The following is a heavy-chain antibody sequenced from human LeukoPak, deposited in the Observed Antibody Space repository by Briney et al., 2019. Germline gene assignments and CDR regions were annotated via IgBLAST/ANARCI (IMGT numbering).Heavy chain of an antibody. V-gene: IGHV3-23*01. D-gene: IGHD3-9*01. J-gene: IGHJ4*02. Sequence: GGSLRLSCAASGFTFSSYAMSWVRQAPGKGLEWVSAISGSGGSTYYADSVRGRFTISRDNSKNTLYLQMNSLRAEDTAVCYCAKDEGLRYLDWSLPFDYWGQGTLVTVSS. CDR2: ISGSGGST. CDR3: AKDEGLRYLDWSLPFDY. CDR1: GFTFSSYA.